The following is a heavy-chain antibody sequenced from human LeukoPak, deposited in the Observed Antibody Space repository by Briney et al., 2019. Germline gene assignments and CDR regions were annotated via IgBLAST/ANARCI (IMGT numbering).Heavy chain of an antibody. J-gene: IGHJ4*02. V-gene: IGHV3-30*18. CDR1: GFTFSNYG. CDR3: AKSTITMIVVN. Sequence: GGSLRLSCAASGFTFSNYGMHWVRQAPGKGLEWVAVISYDGSNKYYADSVKGRFTISRDNSKNTLYLQMNSLRAEDTAVYYCAKSTITMIVVNWGQGTLVTVSS. D-gene: IGHD3-22*01. CDR2: ISYDGSNK.